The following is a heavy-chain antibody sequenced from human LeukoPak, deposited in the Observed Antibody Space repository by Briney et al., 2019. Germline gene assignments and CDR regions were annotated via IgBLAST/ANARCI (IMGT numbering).Heavy chain of an antibody. CDR2: TSGSGGST. CDR3: AREKPGTQADFDY. J-gene: IGHJ4*02. Sequence: GESLRLSCAASGFTFSSYAMSWVRQAPGKGLEWVSGTSGSGGSTYYGDSVKGRFTISRDNSKNTLYLQMNSLRAEDTAVYYCAREKPGTQADFDYWGQGTVVTVSS. D-gene: IGHD1-26*01. V-gene: IGHV3-23*01. CDR1: GFTFSSYA.